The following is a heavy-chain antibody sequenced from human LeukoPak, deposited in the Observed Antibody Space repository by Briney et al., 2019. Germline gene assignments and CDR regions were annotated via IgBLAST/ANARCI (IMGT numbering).Heavy chain of an antibody. J-gene: IGHJ5*01. CDR3: AKAGLPGTYKWFDS. Sequence: GRSLRLSCVASGFNFDAHAMHWVRQAPGKGLEWVAGIPWSGVKLYYADSVKGRFTISRDNAKNSLFLQMDSLRVDDTAIYYCAKAGLPGTYKWFDSWGQGTLVTVSS. CDR2: IPWSGVKL. CDR1: GFNFDAHA. D-gene: IGHD3-10*01. V-gene: IGHV3-9*01.